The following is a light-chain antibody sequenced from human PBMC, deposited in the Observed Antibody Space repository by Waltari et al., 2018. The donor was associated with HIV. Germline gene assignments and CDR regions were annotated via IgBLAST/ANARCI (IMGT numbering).Light chain of an antibody. Sequence: IVLTQSTDSLAASLRDRATIHCQSSHSLLSWPQNKYFLGWYQQKPGQPPKLLIYWASTRESGVPARFTGSGSGTDFSLTINSLQAEDVATYYCQQYHSIPWTFGRGTKVEI. J-gene: IGKJ1*01. CDR3: QQYHSIPWT. V-gene: IGKV4-1*01. CDR1: HSLLSWPQNKYF. CDR2: WAS.